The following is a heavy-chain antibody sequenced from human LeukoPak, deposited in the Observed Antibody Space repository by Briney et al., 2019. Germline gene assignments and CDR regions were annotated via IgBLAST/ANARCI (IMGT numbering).Heavy chain of an antibody. Sequence: GGSLRLSCAASGFKFSTYGMHWVRQAPGKGLEWVAVIWSDGNNKYYGDSVKGRFTISRDNSKNTLYLQMNSLRAEDTAVYYCAREYYDFWSGYYQRGCWFDPWGQGTLVTVSS. CDR2: IWSDGNNK. CDR3: AREYYDFWSGYYQRGCWFDP. D-gene: IGHD3-3*01. CDR1: GFKFSTYG. J-gene: IGHJ5*02. V-gene: IGHV3-33*01.